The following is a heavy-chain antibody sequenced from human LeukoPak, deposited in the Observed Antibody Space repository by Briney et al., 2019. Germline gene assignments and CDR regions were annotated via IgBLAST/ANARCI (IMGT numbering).Heavy chain of an antibody. Sequence: SETLSLTCTVSGGSISSYYWSWIRPPPGEGLEWVGYIYYSGSTNYNPSLKSRVTISVDTSKNQFSLKLSSVTAADTAVYYCARQPYNWNPNWFDPWGQGTLVTVSS. CDR1: GGSISSYY. CDR2: IYYSGST. V-gene: IGHV4-59*08. CDR3: ARQPYNWNPNWFDP. J-gene: IGHJ5*02. D-gene: IGHD1-20*01.